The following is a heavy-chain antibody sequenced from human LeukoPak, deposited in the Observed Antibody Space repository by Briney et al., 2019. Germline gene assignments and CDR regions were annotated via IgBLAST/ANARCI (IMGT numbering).Heavy chain of an antibody. V-gene: IGHV4-59*12. D-gene: IGHD3-9*01. CDR3: ARGGLNILTGWAGDAFDI. J-gene: IGHJ3*02. Sequence: PSETLSLTCTVSGGSISSYFWSWIRQPPGKGLEWIGYIYYSGSTNYNPSLKSRVTISLDTSKNQFSLKLSSVTAEDTAVYYCARGGLNILTGWAGDAFDIWGQGTMVTVSS. CDR1: GGSISSYF. CDR2: IYYSGST.